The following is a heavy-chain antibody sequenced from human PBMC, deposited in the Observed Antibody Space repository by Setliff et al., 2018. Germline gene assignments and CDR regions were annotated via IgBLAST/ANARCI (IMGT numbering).Heavy chain of an antibody. CDR2: IYYSGNT. CDR3: ARHRAVAGAYYFDF. J-gene: IGHJ4*02. CDR1: VYSISRDCH. Sequence: SEILSLTCAVSVYSISRDCHWGWIRQPPGKGLEWIGSIYYSGNTYYTASLKGRVTISGDTSKNQFSLKLTAVTAADTAIYYCARHRAVAGAYYFDFWGQGTLVTVSS. D-gene: IGHD6-19*01. V-gene: IGHV4-38-2*01.